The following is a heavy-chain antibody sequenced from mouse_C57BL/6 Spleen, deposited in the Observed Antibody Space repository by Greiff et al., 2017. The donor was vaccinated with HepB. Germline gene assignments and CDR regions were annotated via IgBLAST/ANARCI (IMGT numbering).Heavy chain of an antibody. CDR2: IHHNSGST. CDR1: GYTFTSYW. CDR3: ARDGLFDY. Sequence: VQLQQPGAELVKPGASVKLSCKASGYTFTSYWMHWVKQRPGQGLEWIGMIHHNSGSTNYNEKFKSKATLTVDKASSTAYMQLSSLTSEDSAVYYCARDGLFDYWGQGTTLTVSS. J-gene: IGHJ2*01. V-gene: IGHV1-64*01.